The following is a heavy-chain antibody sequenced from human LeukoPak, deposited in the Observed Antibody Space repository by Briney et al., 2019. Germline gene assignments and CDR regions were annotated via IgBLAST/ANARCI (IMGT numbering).Heavy chain of an antibody. Sequence: GGSLRLSCAFSGFSLSSYSMKWVRQAPGKGLEWIAYISRDGGRTINYADSVKGRFTISRDTAQNSIYLQMNSLRVEDTAVYYCARIWDGYSGSDYWGQGTLVTVSS. CDR2: ISRDGGRTI. CDR1: GFSLSSYS. V-gene: IGHV3-48*01. CDR3: ARIWDGYSGSDY. D-gene: IGHD1-26*01. J-gene: IGHJ4*02.